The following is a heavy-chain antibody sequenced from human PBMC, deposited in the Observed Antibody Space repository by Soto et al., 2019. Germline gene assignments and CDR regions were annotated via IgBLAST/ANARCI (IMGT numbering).Heavy chain of an antibody. CDR2: TYHRSKWYN. CDR1: GDSVSGNSAA. V-gene: IGHV6-1*01. CDR3: AREFPYSDRSDSYFDY. Sequence: PSQTLSLTCAISGDSVSGNSAAWNWIRQSPSRGLEWLGRTYHRSKWYNDYAVSVKSRITVTPDTSKNQFSLHLNSVTPEDTAVYYCAREFPYSDRSDSYFDYWGQGALVTVPS. J-gene: IGHJ4*02. D-gene: IGHD3-16*01.